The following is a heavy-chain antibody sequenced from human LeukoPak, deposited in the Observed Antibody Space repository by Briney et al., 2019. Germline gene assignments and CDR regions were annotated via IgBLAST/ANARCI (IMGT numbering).Heavy chain of an antibody. CDR3: AKDSGSYRYWYFDL. J-gene: IGHJ2*01. Sequence: PGGSLRLSCAASGFTFSSYAMHWVRQAPGKGLEWLALILYDGSKKYYADSVKGRFTISRDNSKNTLYLQMNSLRAEDTAVYYCAKDSGSYRYWYFDLWGRGTLVTVSS. V-gene: IGHV3-30*02. D-gene: IGHD1-26*01. CDR2: ILYDGSKK. CDR1: GFTFSSYA.